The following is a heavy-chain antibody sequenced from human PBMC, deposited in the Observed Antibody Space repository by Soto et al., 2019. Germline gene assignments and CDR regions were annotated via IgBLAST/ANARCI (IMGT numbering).Heavy chain of an antibody. CDR1: GASISTSY. Sequence: TLSLTCVVSGASISTSYWSWVRQPAGKRLQWIGRIFADGSTNSSPSLKGRVSMAINKSQNQISLQLASVTAADTATYYCVRDIIVALDYWGQGAQVTVSS. D-gene: IGHD2-21*01. J-gene: IGHJ4*02. V-gene: IGHV4-4*07. CDR2: IFADGST. CDR3: VRDIIVALDY.